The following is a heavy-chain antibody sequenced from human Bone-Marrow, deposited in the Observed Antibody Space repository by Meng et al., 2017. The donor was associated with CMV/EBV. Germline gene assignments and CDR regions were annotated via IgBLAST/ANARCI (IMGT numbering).Heavy chain of an antibody. Sequence: ASVKVSCKASGYTFTGYYMHWVRQAPGQGLEWVGWINPNSGGTNSAQEFQGRVTVTRDTSISTVYMELSWLRSGDTAVYYCARGSGSYFGNWFDPWRQGTLVTVSS. CDR1: GYTFTGYY. CDR2: INPNSGGT. CDR3: ARGSGSYFGNWFDP. V-gene: IGHV1-2*02. J-gene: IGHJ5*02. D-gene: IGHD1-26*01.